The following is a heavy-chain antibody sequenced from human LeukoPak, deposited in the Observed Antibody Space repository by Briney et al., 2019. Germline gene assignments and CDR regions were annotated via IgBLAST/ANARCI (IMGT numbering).Heavy chain of an antibody. J-gene: IGHJ4*02. D-gene: IGHD3-22*01. V-gene: IGHV5-51*01. Sequence: GESLEISRKGSGYSFTSYWIGWVRQMPGKGLEWMGIIYPGDSDTRYSPSFQGQVTISADKSISTAYLQWSSLKASDTAMYYCARHGSRRNYYDSSGYYYYWGQGTLVTVSS. CDR1: GYSFTSYW. CDR2: IYPGDSDT. CDR3: ARHGSRRNYYDSSGYYYY.